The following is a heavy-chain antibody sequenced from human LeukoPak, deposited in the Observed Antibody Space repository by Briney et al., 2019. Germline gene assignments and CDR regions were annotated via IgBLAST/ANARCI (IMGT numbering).Heavy chain of an antibody. D-gene: IGHD2-2*01. V-gene: IGHV1-69*05. CDR1: GGTFSSYA. CDR3: ARDVVVPAAIDYYYYYMDV. J-gene: IGHJ6*03. Sequence: SVKVSCKASGGTFSSYAISWVRQAPGQGLEWMGRIIPIFGTANYAQKFQGRVTITTDESTSTAYMELSSLRSEDTAVYYCARDVVVPAAIDYYYYYMDVWGKGTTVTVSS. CDR2: IIPIFGTA.